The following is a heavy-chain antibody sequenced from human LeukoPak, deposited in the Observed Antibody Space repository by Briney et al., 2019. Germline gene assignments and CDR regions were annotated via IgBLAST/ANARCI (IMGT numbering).Heavy chain of an antibody. CDR1: GFTFSSYG. CDR2: ISYDGSNK. J-gene: IGHJ3*02. Sequence: PGRSLRLSCAASGFTFSSYGMHWVRQAPGKGLEWVAVISYDGSNKYYADSVKGRFTISRDNSKNTLYPQMNSLRAEDTAVYYCAKDHGGIAIWGQGTMVTVSS. D-gene: IGHD6-13*01. V-gene: IGHV3-30*18. CDR3: AKDHGGIAI.